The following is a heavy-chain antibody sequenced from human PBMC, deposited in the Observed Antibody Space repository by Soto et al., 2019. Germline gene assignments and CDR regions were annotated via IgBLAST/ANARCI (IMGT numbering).Heavy chain of an antibody. D-gene: IGHD3-16*01. CDR1: GFSLTSRPVG. CDR3: AHRRNYDGSWNEGVFDY. Sequence: QITLKESGPTLVKPTQTLTLTCTFSGFSLTSRPVGMGWVRQPPGKALERLAFIYSDDDKRYSPSLRSTLTVKKDASKDQVVLTLTNMDPVDTATYYCAHRRNYDGSWNEGVFDYWGQGILVTVSS. J-gene: IGHJ4*02. CDR2: IYSDDDK. V-gene: IGHV2-5*02.